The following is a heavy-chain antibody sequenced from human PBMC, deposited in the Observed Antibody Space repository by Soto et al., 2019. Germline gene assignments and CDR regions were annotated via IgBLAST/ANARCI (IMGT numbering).Heavy chain of an antibody. CDR3: AHRAVQYDSNWYVPYFDY. Sequence: QITLKESGPTLVKPTQTLTLTCTVSGFSLSTSGVGVGWIRQPPGKALEWLAVIYWDDDKRYSPSLKSRLTITKDTSKNQVVLTMTNMDPVDTATYYCAHRAVQYDSNWYVPYFDYWGQGALVTVSS. D-gene: IGHD6-13*01. CDR2: IYWDDDK. CDR1: GFSLSTSGVG. V-gene: IGHV2-5*02. J-gene: IGHJ4*02.